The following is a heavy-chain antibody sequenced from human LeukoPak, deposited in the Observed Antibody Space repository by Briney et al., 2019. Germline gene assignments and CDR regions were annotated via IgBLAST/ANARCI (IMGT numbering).Heavy chain of an antibody. Sequence: SETLSLTCSVSGVSISSGSNYWGWIRQPPGKTLEWIGSIYSSGNTYYNPSLKSRVIILVDTAKNHFSLNLTSVTAADTAVYYCARSDGYGLVGIWGQGTMVTVSS. CDR2: IYSSGNT. D-gene: IGHD3-10*01. CDR1: GVSISSGSNY. V-gene: IGHV4-39*07. J-gene: IGHJ3*02. CDR3: ARSDGYGLVGI.